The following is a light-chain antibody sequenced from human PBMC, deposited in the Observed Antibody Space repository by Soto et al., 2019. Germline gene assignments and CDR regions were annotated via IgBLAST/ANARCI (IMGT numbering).Light chain of an antibody. V-gene: IGKV3-20*01. CDR3: QQYGSSPWT. CDR2: GAS. Sequence: EIVLTQSPGTLSLSPEERATLSCRASQSVSSNYLAWYQQKPGQAPRPLIYGASSRATGIPDRFSGSGAGTDFTLTISRLEPEDFAVYYCQQYGSSPWTFGQGTKVEI. J-gene: IGKJ1*01. CDR1: QSVSSNY.